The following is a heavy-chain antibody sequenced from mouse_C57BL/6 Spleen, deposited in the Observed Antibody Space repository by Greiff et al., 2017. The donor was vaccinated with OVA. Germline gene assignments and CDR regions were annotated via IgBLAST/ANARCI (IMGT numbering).Heavy chain of an antibody. CDR2: INPNYGTT. J-gene: IGHJ1*03. CDR3: ARWRYGSSFYWYFDV. D-gene: IGHD1-1*01. Sequence: LVEPGASVKISCKASGYSFTDYNMNWVKQSNGKSLEWIGVINPNYGTTSYNQKFKGKATLTVDQSSSTAYMQLNSLTSEDSAVYYCARWRYGSSFYWYFDVWGTGTTVTVSS. CDR1: GYSFTDYN. V-gene: IGHV1-39*01.